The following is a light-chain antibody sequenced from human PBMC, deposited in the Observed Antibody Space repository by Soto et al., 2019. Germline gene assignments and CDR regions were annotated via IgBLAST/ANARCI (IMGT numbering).Light chain of an antibody. CDR3: ASSTSDSLYV. CDR2: KVT. CDR1: SSDDGGNKY. J-gene: IGLJ1*01. Sequence: QSWLSHPASGSGSPGQWITSSRTGTSSDDGGNKYVSWYQQYPGKVPKLLINKVTNRPSGGSYRFSGSKSGNTASLTISALLAEDEADYFCASSTSDSLYVFGTGTQVTVL. V-gene: IGLV2-14*01.